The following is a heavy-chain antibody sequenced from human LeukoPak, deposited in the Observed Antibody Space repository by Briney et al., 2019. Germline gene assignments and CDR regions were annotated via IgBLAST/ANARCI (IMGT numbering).Heavy chain of an antibody. D-gene: IGHD4-17*01. Sequence: GGSLRLSCAVSGFTFSSYWMHWVRQAPGKGLVWVSRINTDGSSTSYADSVKGRFTISRDNAKNTLYLQMNSLRAEDTAVYYCARVFSPTVTTDYWGQGTLVTVSS. CDR2: INTDGSST. CDR1: GFTFSSYW. J-gene: IGHJ4*02. CDR3: ARVFSPTVTTDY. V-gene: IGHV3-74*01.